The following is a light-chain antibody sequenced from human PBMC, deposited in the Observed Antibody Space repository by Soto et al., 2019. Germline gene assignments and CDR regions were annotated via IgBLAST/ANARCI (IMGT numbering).Light chain of an antibody. CDR1: QSVSSY. J-gene: IGKJ1*01. CDR2: DAS. Sequence: EIVLTQSPATLSLSPGERATLSCRASQSVSSYLAWYQQKPGQAPRLLIYDASNRATGIPARFSGSGSGTDFTLNLSSLEPEDVAVYYCQQRSNWPRTFGQGTKVEIK. V-gene: IGKV3-11*01. CDR3: QQRSNWPRT.